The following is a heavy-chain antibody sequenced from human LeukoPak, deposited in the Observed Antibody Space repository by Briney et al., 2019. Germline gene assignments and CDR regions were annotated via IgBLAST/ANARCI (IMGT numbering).Heavy chain of an antibody. CDR3: ARHGSWYDPPEY. J-gene: IGHJ4*02. Sequence: SETLSLTCTVSGGSISSSNYYWGWIRQPPGKGLDWIGSNYYSGSTYYNPSLKSHITISAYKSNNHFSLNLSSVTGGDTAVYYCARHGSWYDPPEYWGQGTLVTVSS. CDR1: GGSISSSNYY. V-gene: IGHV4-39*01. D-gene: IGHD6-13*01. CDR2: NYYSGST.